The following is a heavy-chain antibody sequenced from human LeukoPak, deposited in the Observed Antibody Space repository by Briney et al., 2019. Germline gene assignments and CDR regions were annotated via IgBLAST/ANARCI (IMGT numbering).Heavy chain of an antibody. CDR1: GFTSSSYW. V-gene: IGHV3-23*01. J-gene: IGHJ4*02. CDR3: AKEGGSGSYSH. Sequence: GGSLRLSCAASGFTSSSYWMHWVRQAPGKGLEWVSAISGSGGSTYYADSVKGRFTISRDNSKNTLYLQMNSLRAEDTAVYYCAKEGGSGSYSHWGQGTLVTVSS. CDR2: ISGSGGST. D-gene: IGHD3-10*01.